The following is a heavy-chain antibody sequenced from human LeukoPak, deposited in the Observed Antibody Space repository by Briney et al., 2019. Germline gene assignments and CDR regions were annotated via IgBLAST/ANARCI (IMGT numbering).Heavy chain of an antibody. CDR2: IYHSGST. Sequence: SETLSLTCAVSGGSISSGGYSWSWIRQPPGKGLEWIGYIYHSGSTYYNPSLKSRVTISVDRSKNQFSLKLSSVTAADTAVYYCASLPHIAAAGTGVDYWGQGTLVTVSS. D-gene: IGHD6-13*01. CDR3: ASLPHIAAAGTGVDY. J-gene: IGHJ4*02. CDR1: GGSISSGGYS. V-gene: IGHV4-30-2*01.